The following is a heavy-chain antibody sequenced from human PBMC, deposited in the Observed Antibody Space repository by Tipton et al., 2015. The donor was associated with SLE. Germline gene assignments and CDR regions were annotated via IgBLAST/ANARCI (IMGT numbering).Heavy chain of an antibody. CDR2: RLYGGRA. V-gene: IGHV4-38-2*01. Sequence: TLSLTCAVSGYSISSGYYWGWIRQPPGKGLEWIGSRLYGGRAHYKPSLESRLTISIDASKNQFSLNLNSVTAADTAVYYCARGLRTVTNYYYYSMDVWGKGTTVTVSS. CDR3: ARGLRTVTNYYYYSMDV. J-gene: IGHJ6*03. D-gene: IGHD4-17*01. CDR1: GYSISSGYY.